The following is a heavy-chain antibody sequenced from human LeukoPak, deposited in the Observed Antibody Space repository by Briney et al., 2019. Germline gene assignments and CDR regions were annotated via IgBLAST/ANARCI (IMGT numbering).Heavy chain of an antibody. CDR2: IGIDSGNT. V-gene: IGHV3-48*01. CDR1: GFRFSDYS. Sequence: GGSLRLSCSASGFRFSDYSMNWVRQAPGKGLEWISYIGIDSGNTNYADSVKGRFTISGDKAKNSLYLQMNSLRVEDTAVYYCARDYKYAFDNWGQGTLVTVSS. J-gene: IGHJ4*02. CDR3: ARDYKYAFDN. D-gene: IGHD5-24*01.